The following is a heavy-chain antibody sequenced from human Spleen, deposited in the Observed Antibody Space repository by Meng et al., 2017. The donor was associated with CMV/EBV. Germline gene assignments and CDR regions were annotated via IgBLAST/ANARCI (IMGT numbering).Heavy chain of an antibody. D-gene: IGHD1-26*01. CDR3: AKDPLGAGWYFDL. V-gene: IGHV3-7*03. J-gene: IGHJ2*01. Sequence: GESLKISCAASGFTFSNYWMSWVRQGPGKGLEWVANIKQDGSEKHYVDSVKGRFTISRDNAKNTLYLQMNSLRAEDTAVYYCAKDPLGAGWYFDLWGRGTLVTVSS. CDR1: GFTFSNYW. CDR2: IKQDGSEK.